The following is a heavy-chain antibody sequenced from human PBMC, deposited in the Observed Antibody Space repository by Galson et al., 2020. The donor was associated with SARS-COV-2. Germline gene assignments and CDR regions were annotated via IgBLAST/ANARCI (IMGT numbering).Heavy chain of an antibody. D-gene: IGHD3-16*01. V-gene: IGHV3-11*01. CDR2: ISSSGSTI. CDR3: ASLGGYYYYYGMDV. J-gene: IGHJ6*02. Sequence: KIGESLKISCAASGFTFSDYYMSWIRQAPGKGLEWVSYISSSGSTIYYADSVKGRFTISRDNAKNSLYLQMNSLRAEDTAVYYCASLGGYYYYYGMDVWGQGTTVTVSS. CDR1: GFTFSDYY.